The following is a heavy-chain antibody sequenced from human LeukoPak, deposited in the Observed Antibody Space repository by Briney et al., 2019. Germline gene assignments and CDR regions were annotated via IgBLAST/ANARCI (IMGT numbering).Heavy chain of an antibody. CDR3: AKAATGTTKVNWFDP. Sequence: GGSLRLSCAVSGFTFSSYSMHWVRQAPGKGLEWVSAISGSGGSTYYADSVKGRFTISRDNSKNTLYLQMNSLRAEDTAVYYCAKAATGTTKVNWFDPWGQGTLVTVSS. V-gene: IGHV3-23*01. D-gene: IGHD1-7*01. CDR1: GFTFSSYS. J-gene: IGHJ5*02. CDR2: ISGSGGST.